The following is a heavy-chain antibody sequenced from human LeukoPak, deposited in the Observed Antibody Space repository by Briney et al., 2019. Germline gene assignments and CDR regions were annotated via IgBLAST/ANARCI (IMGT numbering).Heavy chain of an antibody. Sequence: GGSLRLSCAASGFTLSDHYMDWVRQAPRKGLEGVGRTRDRTHSYSTEYAASVKDRFTISRDDSKNSFYLQMNSLKTEDTAVYYCVRGHNSFDYWGQGTLVTVSS. CDR3: VRGHNSFDY. CDR1: GFTLSDHY. V-gene: IGHV3-72*01. CDR2: TRDRTHSYST. D-gene: IGHD1-14*01. J-gene: IGHJ4*02.